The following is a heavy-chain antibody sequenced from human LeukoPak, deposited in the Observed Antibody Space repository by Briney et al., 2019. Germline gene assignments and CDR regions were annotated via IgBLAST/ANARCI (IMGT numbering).Heavy chain of an antibody. J-gene: IGHJ4*02. CDR3: ARDRWGYSYGGD. D-gene: IGHD5-18*01. CDR2: IKEDGRQK. CDR1: GFTFSSYW. V-gene: IGHV3-7*01. Sequence: GGSLRLSCAASGFTFSSYWMSWVRQAPGKGLEWVANIKEDGRQKYYVGSVKGRFTISRDNAKNSLYLQMNSLRPEDTALYYCARDRWGYSYGGDWGQGTLVTVSS.